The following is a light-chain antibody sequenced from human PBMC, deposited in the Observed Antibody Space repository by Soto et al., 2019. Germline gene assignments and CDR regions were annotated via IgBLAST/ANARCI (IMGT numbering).Light chain of an antibody. CDR3: QQYDTSPQT. V-gene: IGKV3-20*01. CDR1: QSVSSSY. CDR2: STS. Sequence: EIVLTQSPGTLSLSPGERATLSCRATQSVSSSYLAWYQQKPGQAPRLLIYSTSNRATGIPDRFSGSGSGTDFTLTISRLEPEDFAVYYCQQYDTSPQTFGQGTKVEIK. J-gene: IGKJ1*01.